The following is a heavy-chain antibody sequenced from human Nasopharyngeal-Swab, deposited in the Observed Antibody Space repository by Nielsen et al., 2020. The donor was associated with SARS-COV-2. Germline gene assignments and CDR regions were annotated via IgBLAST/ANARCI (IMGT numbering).Heavy chain of an antibody. CDR2: IIPIFGTT. CDR1: GGTFSTYG. V-gene: IGHV1-69*13. D-gene: IGHD6-6*01. Sequence: SVKVSCKASGGTFSTYGFSWVRQAPGQGLEWLGGIIPIFGTTNYAQKFQGRVTITADESTSTAYMELSSLRYEDTAVYYCARGGRYSSSSWGQGTLVTVSS. J-gene: IGHJ4*02. CDR3: ARGGRYSSSS.